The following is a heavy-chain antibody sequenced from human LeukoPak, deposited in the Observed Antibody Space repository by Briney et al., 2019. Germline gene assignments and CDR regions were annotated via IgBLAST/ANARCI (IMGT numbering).Heavy chain of an antibody. Sequence: PGGSLRLSCAASGFTFSSYWMSWVRQAPGKGLEWVSSISSGNGYIFYADSVKGRFTISRDNSKNSLYLQMNSLRAEHTAVYYCARDSGSYYAFHYWGQGTLVTVSS. CDR3: ARDSGSYYAFHY. D-gene: IGHD1-26*01. V-gene: IGHV3-21*01. J-gene: IGHJ4*02. CDR1: GFTFSSYW. CDR2: ISSGNGYI.